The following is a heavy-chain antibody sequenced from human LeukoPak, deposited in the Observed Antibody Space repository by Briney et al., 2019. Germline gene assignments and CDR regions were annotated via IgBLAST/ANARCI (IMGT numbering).Heavy chain of an antibody. CDR3: ARVVGIAAAGRGWFDP. CDR1: GFTVSSNY. CDR2: IYSGGST. V-gene: IGHV3-53*04. Sequence: PGGSLRLSSAASGFTVSSNYMSWVRQAPGKGLEWVSVIYSGGSTYYADSVKGRFTISRHNSKNTLYLQMNSLRAEDTAVYYCARVVGIAAAGRGWFDPWGQGTLVTVSS. D-gene: IGHD6-13*01. J-gene: IGHJ5*02.